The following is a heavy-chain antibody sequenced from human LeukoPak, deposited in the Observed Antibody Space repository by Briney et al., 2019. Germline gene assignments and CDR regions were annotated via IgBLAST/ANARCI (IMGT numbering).Heavy chain of an antibody. CDR3: AKMGASERYYFDY. Sequence: GGSLRLSCAASGFTFSSYAMSWVRQAPGKGLEWVSAISGSGGSTYYADSVKGRFTISRDNSKDTLYLQMNSLRAEDTAVYYCAKMGASERYYFDYWGQGTLVTVSS. D-gene: IGHD1-26*01. J-gene: IGHJ4*02. CDR2: ISGSGGST. CDR1: GFTFSSYA. V-gene: IGHV3-23*01.